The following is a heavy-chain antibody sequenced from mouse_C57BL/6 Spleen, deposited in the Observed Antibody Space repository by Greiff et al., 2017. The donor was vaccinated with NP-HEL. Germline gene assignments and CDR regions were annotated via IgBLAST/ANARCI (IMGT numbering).Heavy chain of an antibody. Sequence: EVHLVESGPGLVKPSQSLSLTCSVTGYSITSGYYWNWIRQFPGNKLEWMGYISYDGSNNYNPSLKNRISITRDTSKNQFFLKLNSVTTEDTATYYCARDHRTGPFDYWGQGTTLTVSS. CDR1: GYSITSGYY. CDR3: ARDHRTGPFDY. D-gene: IGHD4-1*01. V-gene: IGHV3-6*01. J-gene: IGHJ2*01. CDR2: ISYDGSN.